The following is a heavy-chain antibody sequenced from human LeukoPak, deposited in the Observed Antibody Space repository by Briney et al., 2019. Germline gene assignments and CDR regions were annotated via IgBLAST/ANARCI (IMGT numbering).Heavy chain of an antibody. D-gene: IGHD2-2*02. CDR1: GGSISSHY. CDR3: ARASCSSTSCYTGDWFDP. J-gene: IGHJ5*02. V-gene: IGHV4-59*11. CDR2: IYYSGST. Sequence: SETLSLTCTASGGSISSHYWSWIRQPPGKGLEWIGYIYYSGSTNYNPSLKSRVTISVDTSKNQFSLKLSSVTAADTAVYYCARASCSSTSCYTGDWFDPWGQGTLVTVSS.